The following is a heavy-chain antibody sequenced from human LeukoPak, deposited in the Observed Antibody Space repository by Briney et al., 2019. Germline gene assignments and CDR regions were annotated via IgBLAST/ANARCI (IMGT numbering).Heavy chain of an antibody. J-gene: IGHJ3*02. CDR2: ISYDGSNK. V-gene: IGHV3-30-3*01. CDR3: ARADSGSYDEDAFDI. D-gene: IGHD1-26*01. CDR1: GFTFSSYA. Sequence: PGGSLRLSCAASGFTFSSYAIHWVRQAPGKGLEWVAVISYDGSNKYYADSVKGRFTISRDNSKNSLYLQMNSLRAEDTAVYYCARADSGSYDEDAFDIWGQGTMVTVSS.